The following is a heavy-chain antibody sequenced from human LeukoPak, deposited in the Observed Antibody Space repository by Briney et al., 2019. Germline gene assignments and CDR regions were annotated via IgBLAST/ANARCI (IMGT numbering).Heavy chain of an antibody. CDR3: ASLRSTHYHFDY. Sequence: GGSLRLSCAASGFTVSSNYMSWVRQAPGKGLEWVSVISSGGTTYYADSVKGRFTSSRDNSKNMLYLQMNSLTAEDTAVYYCASLRSTHYHFDYWGQGTLVTVSS. V-gene: IGHV3-53*01. CDR1: GFTVSSNY. J-gene: IGHJ4*02. CDR2: ISSGGTT. D-gene: IGHD1-26*01.